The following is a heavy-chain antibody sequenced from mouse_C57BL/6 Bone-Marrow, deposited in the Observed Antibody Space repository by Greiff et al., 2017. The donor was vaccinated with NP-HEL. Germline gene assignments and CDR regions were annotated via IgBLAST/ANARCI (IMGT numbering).Heavy chain of an antibody. D-gene: IGHD1-1*01. CDR2: IHPSDSDT. J-gene: IGHJ3*01. V-gene: IGHV1-74*01. CDR1: GYTFTSYW. CDR3: AIDYYGSRGFAY. Sequence: QVQLKQPGAELVKPGASVKVSCKASGYTFTSYWMHWVKQRPGQGLEWIGRIHPSDSDTNYNQKFKGKATLTVDKSSSTAYMQLSSLTSEDSAVYYCAIDYYGSRGFAYWGQGTLVTVSA.